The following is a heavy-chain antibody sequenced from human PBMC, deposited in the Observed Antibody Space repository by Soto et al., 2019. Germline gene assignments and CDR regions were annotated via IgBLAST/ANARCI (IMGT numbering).Heavy chain of an antibody. CDR3: ARDGYGSGSYYIDY. J-gene: IGHJ4*02. V-gene: IGHV3-33*01. Sequence: QAGGSLRLSCAASGFTFSSYGMHWVRQAPGKGLEWVAVIWYDGSNKYYADSVKGRFTISRDNSKNTLYLQMNSLRAEDTAVYYCARDGYGSGSYYIDYWGQGTLVTVSS. D-gene: IGHD3-10*01. CDR2: IWYDGSNK. CDR1: GFTFSSYG.